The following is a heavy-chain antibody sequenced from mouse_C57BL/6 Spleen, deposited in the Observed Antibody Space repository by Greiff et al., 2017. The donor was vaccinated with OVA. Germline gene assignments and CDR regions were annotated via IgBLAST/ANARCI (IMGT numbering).Heavy chain of an antibody. V-gene: IGHV1-76*01. CDR2: IYPGSGNT. D-gene: IGHD2-5*01. J-gene: IGHJ4*01. CDR1: GYTFTDYY. CDR3: ARRSNSNYYAMDY. Sequence: VQLQQSGAELVRPGASVKLSCKASGYTFTDYYINWVKQRPGQGLEWIARIYPGSGNTYYNEKFKGKATLTAEKSSSTAYMQLSSLTSEDSAVYFCARRSNSNYYAMDYWGQGTSVTVSS.